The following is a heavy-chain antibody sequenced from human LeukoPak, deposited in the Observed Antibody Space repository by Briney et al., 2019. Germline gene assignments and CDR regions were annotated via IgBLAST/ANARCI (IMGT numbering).Heavy chain of an antibody. D-gene: IGHD1-1*01. Sequence: SQTLSLTCAISGDTVSGNTVSWHWIRQSPSRGLEWLGRTYYRSKWGSDYAVSVKSRMTINTDTSKNQFSLQLNSVTPEDTAVYYCARGRNWPLDYWGQGTLVTVSS. J-gene: IGHJ4*02. CDR1: GDTVSGNTVS. CDR2: TYYRSKWGS. V-gene: IGHV6-1*01. CDR3: ARGRNWPLDY.